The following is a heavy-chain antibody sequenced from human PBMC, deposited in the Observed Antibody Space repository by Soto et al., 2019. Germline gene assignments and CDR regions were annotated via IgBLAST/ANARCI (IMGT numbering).Heavy chain of an antibody. V-gene: IGHV4-34*01. D-gene: IGHD2-15*01. Sequence: QVQLQQWSAGLLKPSETLSLTCAVYGGSFSGYYWSWIRQPPGKGLEWIGEINHSGSTNYNPSLKSRVTISVDTSKNQFSLKLSSVTAADTAVYYCARSAGYCSGGSCYDAFDIWGQGTMVTVSS. CDR3: ARSAGYCSGGSCYDAFDI. CDR2: INHSGST. J-gene: IGHJ3*02. CDR1: GGSFSGYY.